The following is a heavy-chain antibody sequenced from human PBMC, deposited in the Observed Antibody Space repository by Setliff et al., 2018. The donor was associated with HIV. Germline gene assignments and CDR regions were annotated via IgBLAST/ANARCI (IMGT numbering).Heavy chain of an antibody. V-gene: IGHV4-59*08. CDR1: GDSISYYY. D-gene: IGHD3-22*01. CDR3: AKYYYDSSGYPYYYYYMDV. CDR2: IHYSGST. Sequence: SETLSLTCTVSGDSISYYYWSWIRQPPGKGLEWIGSIHYSGSTNYNPSLKSRVTISLDTSKNQFSLTLSSVTAADTAVYFCAKYYYDSSGYPYYYYYMDVWGKGTTVTVSS. J-gene: IGHJ6*03.